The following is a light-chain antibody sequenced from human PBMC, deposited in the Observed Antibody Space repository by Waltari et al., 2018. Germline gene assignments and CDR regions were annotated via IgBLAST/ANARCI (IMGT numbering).Light chain of an antibody. Sequence: EIVLTQSPAPLSLSPGERATLSCRASQSVSSYLAWYQQKPGQAPRLLIYDASNRATGIPARFSGSGSGTDFTLTISSLEPEDFAVYYCQQRSNWPPSPSFGQGTRLEIK. J-gene: IGKJ5*01. V-gene: IGKV3-11*01. CDR2: DAS. CDR3: QQRSNWPPSPS. CDR1: QSVSSY.